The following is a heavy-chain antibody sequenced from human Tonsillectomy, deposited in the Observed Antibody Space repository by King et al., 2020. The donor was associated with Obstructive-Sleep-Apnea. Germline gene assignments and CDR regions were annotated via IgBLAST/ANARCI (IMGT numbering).Heavy chain of an antibody. J-gene: IGHJ5*02. Sequence: QLQESGPGLVKPSETLSLTCTVSGGSISTTSYYWGWIRPPPGKGLEWIGSIYYSGSTYYNPSLKSRVTISVDTSKNRFSLKLYSLTAADTAIYYCARIWRAVAYNWFDPWGQGTLVTVSS. D-gene: IGHD1-26*01. CDR1: GGSISTTSYY. V-gene: IGHV4-39*07. CDR3: ARIWRAVAYNWFDP. CDR2: IYYSGST.